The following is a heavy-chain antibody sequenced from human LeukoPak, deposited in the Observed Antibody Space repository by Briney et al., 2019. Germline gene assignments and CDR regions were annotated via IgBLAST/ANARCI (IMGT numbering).Heavy chain of an antibody. Sequence: ASVKVSCKASGYIVTGYYMHWVRQAPGQGLEWMGWINPNSGGTSFAQKFQGRVTMTRDTSISTAYMEMSRLRSDDTAVYYCAREMGFGDYLFDYWGQGTLVTVSS. CDR2: INPNSGGT. V-gene: IGHV1-2*02. CDR3: AREMGFGDYLFDY. D-gene: IGHD4-17*01. J-gene: IGHJ4*02. CDR1: GYIVTGYY.